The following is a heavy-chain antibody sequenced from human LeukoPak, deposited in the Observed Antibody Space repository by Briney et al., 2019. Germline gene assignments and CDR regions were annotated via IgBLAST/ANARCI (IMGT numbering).Heavy chain of an antibody. CDR3: ARRKSGYDLDAFDI. Sequence: GESLKISCKGSGYGFTSYWISWVRQMPGKGLEWMGRIDPSDSYTNYSPSFQGHVTISADKSISTAYLQWSSLKASDTAMYYCARRKSGYDLDAFDIWGQGTMVTVSS. CDR1: GYGFTSYW. V-gene: IGHV5-10-1*01. D-gene: IGHD5-12*01. J-gene: IGHJ3*02. CDR2: IDPSDSYT.